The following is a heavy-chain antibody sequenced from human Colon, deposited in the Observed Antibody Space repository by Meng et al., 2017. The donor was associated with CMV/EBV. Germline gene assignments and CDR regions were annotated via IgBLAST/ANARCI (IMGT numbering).Heavy chain of an antibody. CDR3: AGYHWNRHTLDY. D-gene: IGHD1-20*01. CDR2: ISSSGSTI. J-gene: IGHJ4*02. CDR1: GVTFSSYE. Sequence: GGSLRLSCAASGVTFSSYEMTWVRQAPGKGLEWVSYISSSGSTIYYADSVKGRFTISRDNAKNSLYLQMNSLRAEDTAVYYCAGYHWNRHTLDYWGQGTLVTVSS. V-gene: IGHV3-48*03.